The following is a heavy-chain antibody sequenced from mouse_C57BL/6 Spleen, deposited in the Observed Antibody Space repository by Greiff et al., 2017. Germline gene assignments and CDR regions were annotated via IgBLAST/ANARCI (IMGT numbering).Heavy chain of an antibody. Sequence: QVQLQQSGAELVRPGTSVKMSCKASGYTFTNYWIGWAKQRPGHGLEWIGDIYPGGGYTNYNEKFKGKATLTADKSSSTAYMQFSSLTSEDSAIYYCARSGYGYGNYEAMDYWGQGTSVTVSS. V-gene: IGHV1-63*01. D-gene: IGHD2-10*02. CDR3: ARSGYGYGNYEAMDY. CDR1: GYTFTNYW. J-gene: IGHJ4*01. CDR2: IYPGGGYT.